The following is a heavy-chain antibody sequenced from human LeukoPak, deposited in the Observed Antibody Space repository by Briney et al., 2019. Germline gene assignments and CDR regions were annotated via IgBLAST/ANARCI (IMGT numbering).Heavy chain of an antibody. CDR1: GFTFSSYA. CDR2: ISGSGGAT. D-gene: IGHD2-8*01. CDR3: AKANGGYYYGMDV. V-gene: IGHV3-23*01. J-gene: IGHJ6*02. Sequence: GGSLRLSCAASGFTFSSYAMTWVRQAPGKGLECASSISGSGGATYYADSVKGRFTISRDNSRDTLYLQMNSLRAEDTALYFSAKANGGYYYGMDVWGQGTTVTVSS.